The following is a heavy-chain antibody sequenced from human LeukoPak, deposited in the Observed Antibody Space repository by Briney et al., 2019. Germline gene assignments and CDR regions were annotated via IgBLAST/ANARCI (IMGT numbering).Heavy chain of an antibody. Sequence: HPGGSLRLSCAASGFTFSSNAMSWVRQAPGQGLEWVSDISASGGSTYYADSVKGRFTISRDNSKNTLYLQMNSLRAEDTAVYYCVKDRSTGDLPLYYFDYWGQGTLVTVSS. CDR1: GFTFSSNA. V-gene: IGHV3-23*01. J-gene: IGHJ4*02. CDR3: VKDRSTGDLPLYYFDY. D-gene: IGHD7-27*01. CDR2: ISASGGST.